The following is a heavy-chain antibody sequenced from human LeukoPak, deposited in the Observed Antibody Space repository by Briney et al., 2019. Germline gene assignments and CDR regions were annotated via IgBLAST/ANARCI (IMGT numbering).Heavy chain of an antibody. D-gene: IGHD6-6*01. V-gene: IGHV3-9*01. J-gene: IGHJ4*02. CDR2: ISWNSGSI. Sequence: GGSLRLSCAASGFTFSSYAMSWVRQAPGKGLEWVSGISWNSGSIGYADSVKGRFTISRDNAKNSLYLQMNSLRAEDTALYYCAKAPYSSSSEFLDYWGQGALVTVSS. CDR1: GFTFSSYA. CDR3: AKAPYSSSSEFLDY.